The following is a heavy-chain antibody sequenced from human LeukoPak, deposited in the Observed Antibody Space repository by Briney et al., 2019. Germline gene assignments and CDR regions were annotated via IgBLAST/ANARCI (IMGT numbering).Heavy chain of an antibody. D-gene: IGHD5-12*01. Sequence: ASVKVSCKASGYTFTSYGISWVRQAPGQGLEWMGWISAYNGNANYAQKLQGRVTMTTDTSTSAAYMELRSLRSDDTAVYYCARAVVLYSGYDFGYWGQGTLVTVSS. V-gene: IGHV1-18*01. J-gene: IGHJ4*02. CDR3: ARAVVLYSGYDFGY. CDR1: GYTFTSYG. CDR2: ISAYNGNA.